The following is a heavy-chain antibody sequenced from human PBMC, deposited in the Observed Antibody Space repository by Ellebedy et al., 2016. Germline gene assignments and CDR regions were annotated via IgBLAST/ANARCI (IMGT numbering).Heavy chain of an antibody. Sequence: GESLKISXAASGFIFSSATMHWVRQSPGKGLEWVAGISFDGRAEHYADSVKGRFPISRDNAQNTVYLQMNSLRLEDTAVYYCVRGWYSSGHCDVFAMWGQGTIVTVSS. J-gene: IGHJ3*02. CDR2: ISFDGRAE. CDR1: GFIFSSAT. V-gene: IGHV3-30*04. CDR3: VRGWYSSGHCDVFAM. D-gene: IGHD6-19*01.